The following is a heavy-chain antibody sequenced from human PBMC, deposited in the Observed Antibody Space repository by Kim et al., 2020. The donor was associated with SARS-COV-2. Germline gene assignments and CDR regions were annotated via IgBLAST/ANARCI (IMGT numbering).Heavy chain of an antibody. V-gene: IGHV3-9*01. J-gene: IGHJ5*02. CDR3: AKETGVAPNTYYFDH. D-gene: IGHD2-8*02. Sequence: ATSWCRQVPGKGLEWVSSISWSSGTCTYVDSVKGRFATSRDNANNVLYLQMSSLKSDDTGIYFCAKETGVAPNTYYFDHWGPGSLAT. CDR2: ISWSSGTC. CDR1: A.